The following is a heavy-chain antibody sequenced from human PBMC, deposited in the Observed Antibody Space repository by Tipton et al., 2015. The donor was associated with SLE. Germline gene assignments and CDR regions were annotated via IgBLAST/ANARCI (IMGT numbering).Heavy chain of an antibody. D-gene: IGHD6-25*01. V-gene: IGHV4-31*03. J-gene: IGHJ6*02. Sequence: TLSLTCTVSDGSVSSGSYYWSWIRQHPGKGLEWIGYIYYSGSTYYNPSLKSRLTISVDTSKNQFSLKLSSVTAADTAVYYCARWAAGYYYYFGLDVWGQGTTVTGSS. CDR3: ARWAAGYYYYFGLDV. CDR2: IYYSGST. CDR1: DGSVSSGSYY.